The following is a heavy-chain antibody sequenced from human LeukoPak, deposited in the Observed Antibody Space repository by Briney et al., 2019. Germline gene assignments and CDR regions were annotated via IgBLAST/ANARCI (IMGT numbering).Heavy chain of an antibody. Sequence: GGSLRLSCAASGFTFSNYEFNWVRQAPGKGLEWVSYISSSGRNIYYADSVKGRFTISRDNAKNSLYLQMNSLRAEDTAVYYCARDPDYSENYYFDYWGQGTLVNVSS. J-gene: IGHJ4*02. CDR2: ISSSGRNI. V-gene: IGHV3-48*03. D-gene: IGHD1-26*01. CDR1: GFTFSNYE. CDR3: ARDPDYSENYYFDY.